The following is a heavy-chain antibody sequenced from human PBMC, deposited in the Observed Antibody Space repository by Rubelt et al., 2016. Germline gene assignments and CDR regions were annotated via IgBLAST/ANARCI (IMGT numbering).Heavy chain of an antibody. CDR1: GYTFTSYA. D-gene: IGHD5-18*01. V-gene: IGHV1-3*01. CDR2: INAGNGNP. Sequence: QVQLVQSGAEVKKPGASVKVSCKASGYTFTSYAMHWVRQAPGQRLEWMGWINAGNGNPQYSQKFQGRVTITRETSAGTADMELSSLRSEDTAVYYCARSKDTAMVTDADWYFDLWGRGTLVTVSS. J-gene: IGHJ2*01. CDR3: ARSKDTAMVTDADWYFDL.